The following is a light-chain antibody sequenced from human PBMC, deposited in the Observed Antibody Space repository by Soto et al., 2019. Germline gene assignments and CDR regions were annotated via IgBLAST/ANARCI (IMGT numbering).Light chain of an antibody. V-gene: IGKV3-20*01. CDR2: GAS. J-gene: IGKJ1*01. Sequence: DIVVTQSPCTLSLSPGERATLSCRASQSVSSSYLAWYQQKPGQAPRLLIYGASSRATGIPDRFSGSGSGTDFTLTISRLEPEDFAVYYCQQYGSSPPTWTFGQGTKVDIK. CDR3: QQYGSSPPTWT. CDR1: QSVSSSY.